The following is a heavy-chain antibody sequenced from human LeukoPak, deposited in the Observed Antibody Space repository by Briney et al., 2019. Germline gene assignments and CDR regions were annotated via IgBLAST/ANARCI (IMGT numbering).Heavy chain of an antibody. J-gene: IGHJ4*02. CDR2: IDWDDDK. V-gene: IGHV2-70*11. Sequence: SGPALVKPTQTLTLTCTFSGFSLSTTGMCVTWIRQPPGKALEWLARIDWDDDKYYNTSLKTRLTISKDTSKNQVVLTMTNMDPVHTATYYCARIRSTGSQSFDYWGQGTLVTVSS. CDR1: GFSLSTTGMC. D-gene: IGHD1-26*01. CDR3: ARIRSTGSQSFDY.